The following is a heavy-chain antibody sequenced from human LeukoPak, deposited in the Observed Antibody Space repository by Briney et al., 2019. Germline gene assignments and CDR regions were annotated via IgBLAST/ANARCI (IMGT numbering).Heavy chain of an antibody. J-gene: IGHJ4*02. CDR3: ARIDGGHHLSPFDY. D-gene: IGHD4-23*01. Sequence: PSETLSLTCTVSGGSISSSSYYWGWIRQPPGKGLEWIGSFYYSGSTYYNPSLKSRVTISVDTSKNQFSLKLSSVIAADTAIYYCARIDGGHHLSPFDYWGQGTLVTVSS. CDR2: FYYSGST. V-gene: IGHV4-39*01. CDR1: GGSISSSSYY.